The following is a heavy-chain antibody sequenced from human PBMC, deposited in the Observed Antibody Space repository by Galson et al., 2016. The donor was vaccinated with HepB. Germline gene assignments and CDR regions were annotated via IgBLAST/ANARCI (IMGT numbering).Heavy chain of an antibody. CDR3: AKGPEQWLVRIYGMGV. CDR1: GFTFSRHN. D-gene: IGHD6-19*01. CDR2: ISSSSDYI. J-gene: IGHJ6*04. Sequence: SLRLSCAASGFTFSRHNMHWVRQAPGKGLEWVSSISSSSDYIYYADAVEGRFTISRDNAENSLYLQMNSLRADDTAVYYCAKGPEQWLVRIYGMGVWGEGTTVTVSS. V-gene: IGHV3-21*01.